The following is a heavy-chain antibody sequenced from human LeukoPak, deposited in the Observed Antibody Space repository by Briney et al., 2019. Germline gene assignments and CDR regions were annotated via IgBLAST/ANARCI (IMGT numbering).Heavy chain of an antibody. Sequence: ASVKVSCKASGYTFTGYYIHWVRQAPGQGLEWMGWINPNSGGTNYAQKFQGRVTMTRDTSISTAYMELSRLRSDDTAVYYCARTLLGYNYGYYYGMDVWGQGTTVTVSS. D-gene: IGHD5-24*01. CDR1: GYTFTGYY. CDR3: ARTLLGYNYGYYYGMDV. J-gene: IGHJ6*02. CDR2: INPNSGGT. V-gene: IGHV1-2*02.